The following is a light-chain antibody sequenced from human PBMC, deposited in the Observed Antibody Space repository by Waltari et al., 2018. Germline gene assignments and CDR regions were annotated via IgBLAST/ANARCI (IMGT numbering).Light chain of an antibody. Sequence: QSALTQPASVSGSPGQAINISCTGTNSDVGPYNLVPLYQQNPGRTPRLMIYEARNRPSGVSNRFSASKSGNAASLTISELQADDEADYYCCSYGGSYTWVFGGGTKVTVL. CDR3: CSYGGSYTWV. J-gene: IGLJ3*02. CDR1: NSDVGPYNL. V-gene: IGLV2-23*01. CDR2: EAR.